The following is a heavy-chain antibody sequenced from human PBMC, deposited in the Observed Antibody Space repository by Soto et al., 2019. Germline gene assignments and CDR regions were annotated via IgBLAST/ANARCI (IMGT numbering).Heavy chain of an antibody. J-gene: IGHJ4*02. Sequence: GGSLRLSCAASGFTFDDYAMHWVRQAPGKGLEWVSGISWNSGSIGYADSVKGRFTISRDNAKNSLYLQMNSLRAEDTALYYCAKDVYPYCSSTSCQRGRYFDYWGQGTLVTVSS. D-gene: IGHD2-2*01. V-gene: IGHV3-9*01. CDR2: ISWNSGSI. CDR3: AKDVYPYCSSTSCQRGRYFDY. CDR1: GFTFDDYA.